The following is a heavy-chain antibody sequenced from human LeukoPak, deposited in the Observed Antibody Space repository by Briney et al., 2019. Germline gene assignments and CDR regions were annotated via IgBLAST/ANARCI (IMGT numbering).Heavy chain of an antibody. CDR1: GFTFSSYS. D-gene: IGHD1-14*01. V-gene: IGHV3-30*04. J-gene: IGHJ6*03. CDR2: ISYDGSNK. Sequence: PSGGSLRLSCAASGFTFSSYSMHWVRQAPGKGLEWVAVISYDGSNKYYADPVKGRFTISRDNSKNTLYLQMNSLRAEDTAVYYCARVGPWVNPDYYYYYMDVWGKGTTVTVSS. CDR3: ARVGPWVNPDYYYYYMDV.